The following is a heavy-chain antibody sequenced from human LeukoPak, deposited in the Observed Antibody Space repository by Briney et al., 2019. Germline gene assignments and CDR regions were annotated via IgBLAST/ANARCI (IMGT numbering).Heavy chain of an antibody. D-gene: IGHD3-3*01. V-gene: IGHV1-2*02. CDR2: INPNGGGT. Sequence: ASVKVSCKASGYTFTGYYMHWVRQAPGQGLEWMGWINPNGGGTNYAQNFQGRVTMTRDTSISTAYMELTRLKSDDTAVYYCARETYYDFWTGADSWGQGTLVTVSS. CDR1: GYTFTGYY. CDR3: ARETYYDFWTGADS. J-gene: IGHJ5*01.